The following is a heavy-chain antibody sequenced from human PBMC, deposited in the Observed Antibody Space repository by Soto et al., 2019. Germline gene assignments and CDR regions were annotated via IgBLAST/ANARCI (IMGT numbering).Heavy chain of an antibody. D-gene: IGHD4-17*01. CDR3: ARASRDGAGYRPVDK. J-gene: IGHJ4*02. CDR2: IWYDGSKQ. Sequence: QGQLVESGGGVVQPGRSLRLSCAASGFTFRTYGMHWVRQAPGKGLEWLAAIWYDGSKQYYGDSVEGRFTISRDNSKTTLYLEMDSLRAANTAIYYCARASRDGAGYRPVDKWGQGTLVTVSS. V-gene: IGHV3-33*01. CDR1: GFTFRTYG.